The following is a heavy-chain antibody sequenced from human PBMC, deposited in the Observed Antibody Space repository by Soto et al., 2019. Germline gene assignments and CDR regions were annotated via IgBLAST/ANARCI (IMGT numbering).Heavy chain of an antibody. V-gene: IGHV1-18*01. CDR2: ISPYSGYT. CDR3: AREASVLIPAAQPSRFDS. D-gene: IGHD2-2*01. CDR1: GYRLMEDG. Sequence: XPVKLSCKGCGYRLMEDGSSWVRQAPGQGLEWVGWISPYSGYTHSAQKFHGRLTLTTDTAASTAYMELRILRSADTALYYCAREASVLIPAAQPSRFDSWGQGTLVTVSS. J-gene: IGHJ4*02.